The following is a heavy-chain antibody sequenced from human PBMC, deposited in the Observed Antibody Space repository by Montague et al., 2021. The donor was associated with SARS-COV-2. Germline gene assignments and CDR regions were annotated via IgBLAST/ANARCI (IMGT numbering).Heavy chain of an antibody. CDR2: IYWDDDK. D-gene: IGHD4-17*01. V-gene: IGHV2-5*02. Sequence: VKPTQTLTLTCSFSGFSLRTSGVGVGWIRQPPGKALEWLAVIYWDDDKRYSPSLKSRLTITKDTSKNQVVLAMTNMDPVDTATYYCVHGYADYLFDYWGQGTLVSVSS. J-gene: IGHJ4*02. CDR3: VHGYADYLFDY. CDR1: GFSLRTSGVG.